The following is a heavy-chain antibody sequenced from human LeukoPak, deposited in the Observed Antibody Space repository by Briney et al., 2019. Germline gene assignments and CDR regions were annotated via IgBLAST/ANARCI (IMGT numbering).Heavy chain of an antibody. J-gene: IGHJ4*02. Sequence: SETLSLTCTVSGGSISSYYWSWIRQPPGKGLEWIGSIYYSGSTYYNPSLKSRVTISVDTSKNQFSLKLSSVTAADTAVYYCASLYSGYDFIDYWGQRTLVTVSS. CDR2: IYYSGST. CDR3: ASLYSGYDFIDY. D-gene: IGHD5-12*01. CDR1: GGSISSYY. V-gene: IGHV4-59*05.